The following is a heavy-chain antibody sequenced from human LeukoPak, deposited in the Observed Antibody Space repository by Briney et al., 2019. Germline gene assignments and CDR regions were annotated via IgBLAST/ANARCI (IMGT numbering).Heavy chain of an antibody. D-gene: IGHD2-2*01. Sequence: ASVKVSCKTSEYTFTGYYMHWARLAPGQGLEWMGWINPNSGATDYAQKFQDRVTMTRDTSINTAYMELSILRSDDTAVYYCARGFGSRGIDYWGQGTLVTVSS. CDR3: ARGFGSRGIDY. CDR1: EYTFTGYY. CDR2: INPNSGAT. V-gene: IGHV1-2*02. J-gene: IGHJ4*02.